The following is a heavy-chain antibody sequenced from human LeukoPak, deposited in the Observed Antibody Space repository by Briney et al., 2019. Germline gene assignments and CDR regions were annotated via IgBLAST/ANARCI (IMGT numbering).Heavy chain of an antibody. J-gene: IGHJ4*02. V-gene: IGHV4-59*01. CDR3: ARSSGRSYGDFDY. D-gene: IGHD5-18*01. CDR1: GVSITSNY. CDR2: THHSGAT. Sequence: SETLSLTCSVSGVSITSNYWSWIRQPPGKGLEWLGYTHHSGATSYNPPLKSRGTMSLDTSNNQFSLKLSSVTAADTAVYYCARSSGRSYGDFDYWGQGNLVTVSS.